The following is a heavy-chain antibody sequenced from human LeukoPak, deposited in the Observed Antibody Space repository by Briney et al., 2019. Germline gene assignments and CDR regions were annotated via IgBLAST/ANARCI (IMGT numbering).Heavy chain of an antibody. Sequence: GGSLRLSCAASGFTVSSNYMSWVRQAPGKGLEWVSAISGSGGSTYYADSVKGRFTISRDNSKNTLYLQMSSLRAEDTAVYYCAKDSGGELFFDYWGQGTLVTVSS. CDR2: ISGSGGST. V-gene: IGHV3-23*01. J-gene: IGHJ4*02. CDR3: AKDSGGELFFDY. D-gene: IGHD3-10*01. CDR1: GFTVSSNY.